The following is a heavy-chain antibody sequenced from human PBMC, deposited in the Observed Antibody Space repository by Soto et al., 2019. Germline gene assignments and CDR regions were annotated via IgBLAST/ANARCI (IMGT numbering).Heavy chain of an antibody. CDR1: GYTFTSYG. V-gene: IGHV1-18*01. D-gene: IGHD3-22*01. Sequence: QVQLVQSGAEVKKPGASVKVSCKASGYTFTSYGISWVRQAPGQGLEWMGWISAYNGNTNYAQKLQGRVTMTTDTSTSTAYMEMRSLRSDDTAVYYCARDFEPGYYYDSREWLDYWGQGTLVTVSS. CDR2: ISAYNGNT. CDR3: ARDFEPGYYYDSREWLDY. J-gene: IGHJ4*02.